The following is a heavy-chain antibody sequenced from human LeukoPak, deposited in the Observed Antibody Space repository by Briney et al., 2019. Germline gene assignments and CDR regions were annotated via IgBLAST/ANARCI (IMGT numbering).Heavy chain of an antibody. CDR3: ARDGYFDQYDY. Sequence: PGGSLRLSCAASGFTFSGYEMNWVRQAPGKGLEWVSYISSSGSTIYYADSVKGRCTISRDNAKNSLYLQMNSLRAEDTAVYYCARDGYFDQYDYWGQGTLVTVSS. CDR2: ISSSGSTI. CDR1: GFTFSGYE. J-gene: IGHJ4*02. V-gene: IGHV3-48*03. D-gene: IGHD3-9*01.